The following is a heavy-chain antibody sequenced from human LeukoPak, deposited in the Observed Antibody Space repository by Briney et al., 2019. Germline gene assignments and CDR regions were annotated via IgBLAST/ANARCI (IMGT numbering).Heavy chain of an antibody. CDR1: GFTFSSYA. CDR2: ISYDGSNK. D-gene: IGHD6-13*01. V-gene: IGHV3-30-3*01. CDR3: ARDAAGYFDY. J-gene: IGHJ4*02. Sequence: GGSLRLSYAASGFTFSSYAMHWVRQAPGKGLEWVAVISYDGSNKYYADSVKGRFTISRDNSKNTLYLQMNSLRAEDTAVYYCARDAAGYFDYWGQGTLVTVSS.